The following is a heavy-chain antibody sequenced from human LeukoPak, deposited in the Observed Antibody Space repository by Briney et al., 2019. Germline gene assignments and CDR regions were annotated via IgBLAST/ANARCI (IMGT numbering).Heavy chain of an antibody. CDR3: ARGITLFGVVIIARGANWFDP. CDR1: GGSFSGYY. CDR2: INHSGRT. J-gene: IGHJ5*02. V-gene: IGHV4-34*01. Sequence: PSETLSLTCAVYGGSFSGYYWSWIRQPPGKGLEWIGEINHSGRTNYNPSLKSRVTISVDTSKNQFSLKLSSVTAADTAVYYCARGITLFGVVIIARGANWFDPWGQGTLVTVSS. D-gene: IGHD3-3*01.